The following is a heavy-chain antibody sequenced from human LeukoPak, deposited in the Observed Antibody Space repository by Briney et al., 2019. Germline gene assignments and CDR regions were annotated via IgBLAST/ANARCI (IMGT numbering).Heavy chain of an antibody. Sequence: GGSLRLSWAASGXTFSNYWMSWVRQAPGKGLEWVANIKQDGSEKYYADSVKGRFTISRDNAKSSLYLQLNSLRVEDTAVYHCARDGAHLYYFDYWGQGTLVTVSS. J-gene: IGHJ4*02. D-gene: IGHD1-26*01. CDR2: IKQDGSEK. V-gene: IGHV3-7*05. CDR1: GXTFSNYW. CDR3: ARDGAHLYYFDY.